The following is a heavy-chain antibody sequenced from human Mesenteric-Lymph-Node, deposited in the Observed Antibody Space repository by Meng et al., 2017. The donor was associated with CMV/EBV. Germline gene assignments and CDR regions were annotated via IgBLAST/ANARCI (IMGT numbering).Heavy chain of an antibody. CDR2: IYHSGST. CDR3: AGTAIRVGATTFVY. V-gene: IGHV4-4*02. J-gene: IGHJ4*02. D-gene: IGHD1-26*01. Sequence: SGGSISSSNWWRWVRQPPGKGLEWIGEIYHSGSTNYNPSLKSRVTISVDKSKNQFSLKLSSVTAADTAVYYCAGTAIRVGATTFVYWGQGTLVTVSS. CDR1: GGSISSSNW.